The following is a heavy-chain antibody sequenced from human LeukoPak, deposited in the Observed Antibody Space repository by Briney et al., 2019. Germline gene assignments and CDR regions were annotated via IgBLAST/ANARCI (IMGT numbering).Heavy chain of an antibody. CDR2: IYYSGST. V-gene: IGHV4-59*01. CDR1: GGSIGSYY. D-gene: IGHD3-22*01. CDR3: AQSGSPWKFQH. Sequence: SETLSLTCTVSGGSIGSYYWSWIRQPPGKGLEWIGYIYYSGSTNYNPSLKSRVTISVDTSKNQFSLKLSSVTAADTAVYYCAQSGSPWKFQHWGQGTLVTVSS. J-gene: IGHJ1*01.